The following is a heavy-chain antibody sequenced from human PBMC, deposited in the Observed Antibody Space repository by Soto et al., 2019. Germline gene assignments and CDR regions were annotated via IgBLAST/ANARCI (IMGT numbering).Heavy chain of an antibody. CDR2: IDGSGAGA. D-gene: IGHD3-9*01. V-gene: IGHV3-23*01. J-gene: IGHJ4*02. CDR3: AKGDILTGSKEGWDY. CDR1: GFTFRSYA. Sequence: EVQLLESGGGLVQPGGSLRLSCAASGFTFRSYAMSWVRQAPGRGLECVSSIDGSGAGAYYAHSVKGRFTISRDNSKNTLDLQMNSLRAEDTAVYYCAKGDILTGSKEGWDYWGQGTLVTVSS.